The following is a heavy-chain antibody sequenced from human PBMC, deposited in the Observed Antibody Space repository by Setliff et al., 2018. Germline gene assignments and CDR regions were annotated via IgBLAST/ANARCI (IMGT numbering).Heavy chain of an antibody. J-gene: IGHJ3*02. CDR1: GYTFTSYG. CDR2: ISAYNGNT. CDR3: ASRSTNYYDSSGYYDAFDI. Sequence: ASVKVSCKASGYTFTSYGISWVRQAPGQGLEWMGWISAYNGNTNYAQKLQGRVTITRDTSASTAYMELSSLRSEDTAVYYCASRSTNYYDSSGYYDAFDIWGQGTMVTDSS. V-gene: IGHV1-18*01. D-gene: IGHD3-22*01.